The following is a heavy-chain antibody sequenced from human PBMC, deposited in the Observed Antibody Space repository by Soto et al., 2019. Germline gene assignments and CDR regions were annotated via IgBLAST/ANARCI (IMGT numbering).Heavy chain of an antibody. Sequence: GGSLRLSFAASGFTFANHCMHWVRQAPGKGLEWVSRVISDGNTIDYADSVKGRFTVSRDNAKNTLYLQMNSLRAEDTAVYYCATAEVDHWGPGTLVTVSS. V-gene: IGHV3-74*01. J-gene: IGHJ5*02. CDR1: GFTFANHC. CDR3: ATAEVDH. CDR2: VISDGNTI.